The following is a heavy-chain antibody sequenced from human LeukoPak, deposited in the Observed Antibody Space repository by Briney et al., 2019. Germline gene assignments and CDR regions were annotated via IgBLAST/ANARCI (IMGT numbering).Heavy chain of an antibody. J-gene: IGHJ4*01. V-gene: IGHV1-69*13. CDR1: GGTFSSYA. CDR3: ARVLRYFDWLLVDY. CDR2: IIPIFGTA. Sequence: GASVKVSCKASGGTFSSYAISWVRQAPGQGLEWMGGIIPIFGTANYAQKFQGRVTITADESTSTAYMELSSLRSEDTAVYYCARVLRYFDWLLVDYWGHGTLVTVSS. D-gene: IGHD3-9*01.